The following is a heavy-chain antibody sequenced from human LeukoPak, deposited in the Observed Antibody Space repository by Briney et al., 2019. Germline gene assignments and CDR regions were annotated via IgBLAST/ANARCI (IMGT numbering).Heavy chain of an antibody. CDR1: GYTFTGYY. CDR3: ARAGWFGELRDAFDI. V-gene: IGHV1-2*02. J-gene: IGHJ3*02. D-gene: IGHD3-10*01. Sequence: GASVKVSCKASGYTFTGYYMHWVRQAPGQGLEWMGWTNPNSGGTNYAQKFQGRVTMTRDTSISTAYMELSRLRSDDTAVYYCARAGWFGELRDAFDIWGQGTMVTVSS. CDR2: TNPNSGGT.